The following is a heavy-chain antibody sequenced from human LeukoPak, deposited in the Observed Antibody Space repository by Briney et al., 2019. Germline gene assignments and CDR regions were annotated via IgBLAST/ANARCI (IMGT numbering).Heavy chain of an antibody. V-gene: IGHV3-11*01. D-gene: IGHD3-3*01. CDR3: VKASGSYYYYYMDV. CDR1: GFTFSDYY. J-gene: IGHJ6*03. CDR2: ISSSGSTI. Sequence: PGGSLRLSCAASGFTFSDYYMSWIRQAPGKGLEWVSYISSSGSTIYYADSVKGRFTISRDNARNSLYLQMNSLRAEDMALYYCVKASGSYYYYYMDVWGKGTTVTVSS.